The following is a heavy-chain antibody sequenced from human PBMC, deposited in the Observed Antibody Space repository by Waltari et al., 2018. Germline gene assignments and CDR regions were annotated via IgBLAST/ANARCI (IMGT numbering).Heavy chain of an antibody. Sequence: QVQLVQSGAEVKKPGASVKVSCKASGYTFTSYYMHWVRQAPGQGLEWMGIINPSGGSTSYAQKFQGRVTMIRDTSTSTVYMELSSLRSEDTAVYYCARVTTVAYCSGGSCYRDYFDYWGQGTLVTVSS. CDR2: INPSGGST. V-gene: IGHV1-46*01. J-gene: IGHJ4*02. CDR1: GYTFTSYY. D-gene: IGHD2-15*01. CDR3: ARVTTVAYCSGGSCYRDYFDY.